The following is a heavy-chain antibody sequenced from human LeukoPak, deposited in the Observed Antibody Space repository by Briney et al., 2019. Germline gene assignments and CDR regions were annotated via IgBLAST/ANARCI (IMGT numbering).Heavy chain of an antibody. D-gene: IGHD2-15*01. CDR3: AREPPGIDEAFDI. Sequence: SETLSLTCSVSGGPISGYYWTWIRQPPGKGLEWIGYIYYSGSTNYNPSLKSRVSLSVDTSKNQFSLKLNSVTAADTAVYFCAREPPGIDEAFDIWGQGTMVTVSS. CDR1: GGPISGYY. J-gene: IGHJ3*02. V-gene: IGHV4-59*01. CDR2: IYYSGST.